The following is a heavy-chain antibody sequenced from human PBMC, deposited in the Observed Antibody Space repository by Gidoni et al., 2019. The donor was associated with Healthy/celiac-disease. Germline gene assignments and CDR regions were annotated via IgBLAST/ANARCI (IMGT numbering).Heavy chain of an antibody. D-gene: IGHD6-19*01. CDR3: ARGVHDVQWLVALVHRPYNYYYYGMDV. J-gene: IGHJ6*02. CDR1: GGSISSSNW. V-gene: IGHV4-4*02. Sequence: QVQLQESGPGLVKPSGTLSLTCAVSGGSISSSNWWSWVRQPPGKGLEWIGEIYHSGSTNYNPSLKSRVTISVDKSKNQFSLKLSSVTAADTAVYYCARGVHDVQWLVALVHRPYNYYYYGMDVWGQGTTVTVSS. CDR2: IYHSGST.